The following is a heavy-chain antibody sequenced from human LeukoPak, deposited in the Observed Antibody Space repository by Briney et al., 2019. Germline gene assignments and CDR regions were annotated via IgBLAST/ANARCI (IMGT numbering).Heavy chain of an antibody. J-gene: IGHJ4*02. CDR3: AKDLYSSGKPLHVDY. Sequence: PGGSLRLSCAASGFTFSGSAMHWVRQAPGKGLEWVSLISWDGGSTYYADSVKGRFTISRDNSKNSLYLQMNSLRAEDTALYYCAKDLYSSGKPLHVDYWGQETLVTVSS. CDR1: GFTFSGSA. CDR2: ISWDGGST. D-gene: IGHD6-19*01. V-gene: IGHV3-43D*03.